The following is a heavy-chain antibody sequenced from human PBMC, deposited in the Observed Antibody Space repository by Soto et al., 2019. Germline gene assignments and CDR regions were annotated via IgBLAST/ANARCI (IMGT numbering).Heavy chain of an antibody. D-gene: IGHD2-15*01. CDR1: GFAFISYA. CDR2: ISGSGGST. V-gene: IGHV3-23*01. Sequence: GSLRLYCAAAGFAFISYAMSWGRQAPGKGLEWVSAISGSGGSTYYADSVRGRFTISRDNSKNTLYLQMNSLRAEDTAVYYCAKVGHSTPFDYWGQGTLVTVSS. J-gene: IGHJ4*02. CDR3: AKVGHSTPFDY.